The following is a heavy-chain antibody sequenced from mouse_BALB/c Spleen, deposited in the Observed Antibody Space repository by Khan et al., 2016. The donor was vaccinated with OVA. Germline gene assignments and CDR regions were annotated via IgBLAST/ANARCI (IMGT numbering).Heavy chain of an antibody. Sequence: VQLQQPGAELVRPGASVKLSCTAAGFHIKDTYVHWVKQRPEQGLEWIGRIDPANGNTKYDPKFQGKATITADTSSNTAYLQLSSLTSEDTAVYYCASSLLLYAMDYWGQGTSVTVSS. CDR2: IDPANGNT. CDR1: GFHIKDTY. CDR3: ASSLLLYAMDY. D-gene: IGHD1-2*01. J-gene: IGHJ4*01. V-gene: IGHV14-3*02.